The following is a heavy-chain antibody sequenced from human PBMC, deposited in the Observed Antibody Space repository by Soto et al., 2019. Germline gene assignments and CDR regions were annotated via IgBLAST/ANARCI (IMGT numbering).Heavy chain of an antibody. CDR1: GGTFSSYA. CDR3: ARGPVEYYNDSSGYYYRY. V-gene: IGHV1-69*13. CDR2: IIPIFGTA. D-gene: IGHD3-22*01. J-gene: IGHJ4*02. Sequence: SVKVSCKASGGTFSSYAISWVRQAPGQGLEWMGGIIPIFGTANYAQKFQGRVTITADESTSTAYMELSSLRSEDKAVYYCARGPVEYYNDSSGYYYRYWGQGTLVTASS.